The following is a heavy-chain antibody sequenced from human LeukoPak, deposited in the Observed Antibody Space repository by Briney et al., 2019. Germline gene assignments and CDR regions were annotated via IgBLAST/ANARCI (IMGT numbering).Heavy chain of an antibody. J-gene: IGHJ4*02. D-gene: IGHD4-17*01. V-gene: IGHV3-21*01. Sequence: GGSLRLSCAASGFTFSSYSTNWVRQAPGKGLEWVSSISSSSSYIYYADSVKGRFTISRDNAKNSLYLQMNGLRAEDTAVYYCARGDYGDYLWYFDYWGQGTLVTVSS. CDR1: GFTFSSYS. CDR3: ARGDYGDYLWYFDY. CDR2: ISSSSSYI.